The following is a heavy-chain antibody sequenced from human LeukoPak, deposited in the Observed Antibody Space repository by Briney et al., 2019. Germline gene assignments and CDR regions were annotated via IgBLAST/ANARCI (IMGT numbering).Heavy chain of an antibody. CDR2: IYPHDSDT. CDR1: GYKFTDYW. CDR3: ARHIGLTTRYFDY. D-gene: IGHD4/OR15-4a*01. J-gene: IGHJ4*02. Sequence: GESLKISCKGSGYKFTDYWIAWVRQMPGKGLEWMGMIYPHDSDTRYSPSFQGHVTISADKSIATAYLQWSSLKASDTAMYYCARHIGLTTRYFDYWGQGTLVTVSS. V-gene: IGHV5-51*01.